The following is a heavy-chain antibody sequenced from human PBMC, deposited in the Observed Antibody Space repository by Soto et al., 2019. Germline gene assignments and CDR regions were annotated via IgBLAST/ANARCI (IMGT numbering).Heavy chain of an antibody. CDR1: GGSISSSNW. V-gene: IGHV4-4*02. J-gene: IGHJ4*01. CDR2: IYHSGST. D-gene: IGHD5-18*01. CDR3: ARGGGYSYGFLGYFDY. Sequence: QVQLQESGPGLVKPSGTLSLTCAVSGGSISSSNWWSWVRQPPGKGLEWIGEIYHSGSTTYNPSLKSQVTISVDTSKNQFSLKRSSVTAADTAVYYCARGGGYSYGFLGYFDYWGQGTLVTVSS.